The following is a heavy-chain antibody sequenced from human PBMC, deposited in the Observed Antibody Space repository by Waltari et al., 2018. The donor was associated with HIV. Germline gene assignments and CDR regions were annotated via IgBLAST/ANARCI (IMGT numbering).Heavy chain of an antibody. V-gene: IGHV1-2*02. CDR1: GYTFTGYY. D-gene: IGHD3-3*01. CDR3: ARDSYDFWSGRMYYYGMDV. CDR2: INPNRGGT. Sequence: QVQLVQSGAEVKKPGASVKVSCKASGYTFTGYYMHWVRQAPGQGLEWMGWINPNRGGTNYAQKFQGRVTMTRDTSISTAYMELSRLRSDDTAVYYCARDSYDFWSGRMYYYGMDVWGQGTTVTVSS. J-gene: IGHJ6*02.